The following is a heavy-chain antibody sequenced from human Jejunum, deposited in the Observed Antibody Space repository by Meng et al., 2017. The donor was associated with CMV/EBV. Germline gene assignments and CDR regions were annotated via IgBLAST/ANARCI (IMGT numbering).Heavy chain of an antibody. CDR1: GFIFSNYA. CDR2: ITYDGTKD. CDR3: VRGSLGVQLRAGLDY. V-gene: IGHV3-30-3*01. J-gene: IGHJ4*02. Sequence: QVQLVESGGGGVQPGRSLRLSGAASGFIFSNYALHWVRQAPGKGLESVAVITYDGTKDYYGDSVWGRFTVSRDNSKNIMFLQMNSLTSEDTAIYYCVRGSLGVQLRAGLDYWGQGALVTVAS. D-gene: IGHD1-1*01.